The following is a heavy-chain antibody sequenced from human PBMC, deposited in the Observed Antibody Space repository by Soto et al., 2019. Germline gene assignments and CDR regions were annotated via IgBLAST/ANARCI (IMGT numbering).Heavy chain of an antibody. Sequence: QVELVESGGGLVQPGTSLRLSCAASGFIFRNYAMHWVRQAPGKGLEWVADISYDERNIHYPDSVKGRFTISRDNSKNTLFLQMNNLRPEDTAVYYCARDSWGVDCWGQGTLVTVSS. V-gene: IGHV3-30*04. CDR1: GFIFRNYA. CDR2: ISYDERNI. J-gene: IGHJ4*02. CDR3: ARDSWGVDC. D-gene: IGHD2-15*01.